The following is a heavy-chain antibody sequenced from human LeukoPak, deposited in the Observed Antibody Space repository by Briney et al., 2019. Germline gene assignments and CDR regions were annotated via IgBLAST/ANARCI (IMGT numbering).Heavy chain of an antibody. CDR1: GFTFNSYV. J-gene: IGHJ4*02. D-gene: IGHD5-18*01. V-gene: IGHV3-30*18. CDR3: VKGPSVDTDMVPH. CDR2: ISNDGSHK. Sequence: PGGSLRLSCAASGFTFNSYVMHWVRQAPGKGLEWVAVISNDGSHKYYVDSVKGRFTISRDNSKNTLYLQMNSLSVEDTAVYYCVKGPSVDTDMVPHWDQGTLVTVSS.